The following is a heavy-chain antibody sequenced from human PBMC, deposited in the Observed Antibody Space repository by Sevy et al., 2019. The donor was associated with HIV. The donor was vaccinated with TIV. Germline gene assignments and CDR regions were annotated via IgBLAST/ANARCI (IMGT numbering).Heavy chain of an antibody. D-gene: IGHD1-7*01. J-gene: IGHJ4*02. Sequence: GGSLRLSCAASGFSFSTSGMNWVRQAPGKGLEWVSYIGGTTSTIYYADSVKGRFTISRDNARNSLYLQMNSLRDEDTAVYYYAVTKVTGTTTMFDYWGQGTLVTVSS. V-gene: IGHV3-48*02. CDR2: IGGTTSTI. CDR3: AVTKVTGTTTMFDY. CDR1: GFSFSTSG.